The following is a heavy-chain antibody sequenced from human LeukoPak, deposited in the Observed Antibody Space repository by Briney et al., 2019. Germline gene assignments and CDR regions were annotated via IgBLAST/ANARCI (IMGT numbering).Heavy chain of an antibody. V-gene: IGHV1-24*01. D-gene: IGHD1-1*01. CDR3: ATVQGATGTPGY. CDR2: FDPEDGET. CDR1: GYTLTELS. Sequence: GASVKVSCKVSGYTLTELSMHWVRQAPGKGLEWMGGFDPEDGETIYAQKFQGRVTMTEDTSTDTAYVELSSLRSEDTAVYYCATVQGATGTPGYWGQGTLVTVSS. J-gene: IGHJ4*02.